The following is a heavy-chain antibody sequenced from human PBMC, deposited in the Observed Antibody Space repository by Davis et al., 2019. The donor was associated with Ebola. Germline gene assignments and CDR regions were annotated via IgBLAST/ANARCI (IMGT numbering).Heavy chain of an antibody. CDR3: ARGSRWLHIF. CDR2: IKQDGSEK. D-gene: IGHD6-19*01. V-gene: IGHV3-7*01. Sequence: PGGSLRLSCAASGFTSNSYWMSWVRQAPGKGLEWVANIKQDGSEKYYVDSVKGRFTISRDNAKNSLYLQMNSLRAEDTAVYYCARGSRWLHIFWGQGTLVTVSS. CDR1: GFTSNSYW. J-gene: IGHJ4*02.